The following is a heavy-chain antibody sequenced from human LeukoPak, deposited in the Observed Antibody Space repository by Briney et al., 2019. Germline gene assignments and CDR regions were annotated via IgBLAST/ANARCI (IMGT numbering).Heavy chain of an antibody. D-gene: IGHD3-22*01. Sequence: GGSLRLSCAASGSNFEDYTMHWVRQTPGKGLEWVSLINWDGGSTYYADSVKGRFAISRDNAKNSLCLQMNSLRAEDTAVYYCASGDTTYYYDSSAGRAGDWFDPWGQGTLVTVSS. CDR2: INWDGGST. CDR3: ASGDTTYYYDSSAGRAGDWFDP. J-gene: IGHJ5*02. V-gene: IGHV3-43*01. CDR1: GSNFEDYT.